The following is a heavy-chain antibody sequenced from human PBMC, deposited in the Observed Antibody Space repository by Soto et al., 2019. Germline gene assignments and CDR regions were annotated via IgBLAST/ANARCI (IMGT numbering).Heavy chain of an antibody. J-gene: IGHJ4*02. CDR1: GGSISSYY. D-gene: IGHD3-16*01. CDR2: IYYSGST. Sequence: SETLSLTCTVSGGSISSYYWSWIRQPPGKGLEWIGYIYYSGSTNYNPSLKSRVTISVDTSKNQFSLKLSSVTAADTAVYYCARAKGDLGFKYWGPGSLFTVSS. CDR3: ARAKGDLGFKY. V-gene: IGHV4-59*01.